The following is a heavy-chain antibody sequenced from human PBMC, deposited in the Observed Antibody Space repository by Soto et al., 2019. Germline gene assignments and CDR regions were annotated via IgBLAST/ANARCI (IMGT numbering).Heavy chain of an antibody. D-gene: IGHD2-15*01. V-gene: IGHV3-74*01. CDR1: GFTFSSYW. CDR2: INSDGSST. CDR3: VRTSLVVAAATREDY. J-gene: IGHJ4*02. Sequence: EVQLVESGGGLVQPGESLRLSCAASGFTFSSYWMHWVRQAPGKGLVWVSRINSDGSSTSYAGSAKGRVTIAGDNAKNTRYLQMNSLRAEDTAVYYCVRTSLVVAAATREDYWGQGTLVTVSS.